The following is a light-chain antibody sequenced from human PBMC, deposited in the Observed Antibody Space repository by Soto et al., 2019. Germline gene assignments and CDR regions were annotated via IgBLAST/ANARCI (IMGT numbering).Light chain of an antibody. CDR1: RSLSSDY. V-gene: IGKV3D-20*02. J-gene: IGKJ5*01. Sequence: IVLMQSPDTLSLSPGERATLSCRASRSLSSDYLAWYQQKPGQAPRLLIYDAFNRATGTPARFSGSGSGTDFTLTISSLEPADSAVYYCQQRIKWPITFGQGTRLEIK. CDR3: QQRIKWPIT. CDR2: DAF.